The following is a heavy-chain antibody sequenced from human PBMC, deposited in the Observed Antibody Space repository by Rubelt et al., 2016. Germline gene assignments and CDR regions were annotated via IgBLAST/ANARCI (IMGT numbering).Heavy chain of an antibody. CDR2: IYTSGST. V-gene: IGHV4-4*07. J-gene: IGHJ6*03. CDR1: GGSISSYY. D-gene: IGHD4-11*01. Sequence: QVQLQGSGPGLVKPSETLSLTCTVSGGSISSYYWSWIRQPAGKGLEWIGRIYTSGSTNYNPSLKSRVTISVDTSKNQFSLRLSYVTAAETAVYYCARHPTVTTRGYYYYIDVWGKGTTVTVSS. CDR3: ARHPTVTTRGYYYYIDV.